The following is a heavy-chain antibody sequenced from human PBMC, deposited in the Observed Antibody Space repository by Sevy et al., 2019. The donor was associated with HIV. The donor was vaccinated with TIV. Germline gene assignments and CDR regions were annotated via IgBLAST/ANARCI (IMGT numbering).Heavy chain of an antibody. CDR2: IIPLFGTA. J-gene: IGHJ4*02. CDR1: GGTFSSFA. Sequence: ASVKVSCKASGGTFSSFALSWVRQAPGQGLEWMGGIIPLFGTAKYAQKFQGRVTITADESTSTTYMELGSLRSDDTAVYYCARGGSLRGYCSGGTCYLFDSWGQGTLVTVSS. D-gene: IGHD2-15*01. V-gene: IGHV1-69*13. CDR3: ARGGSLRGYCSGGTCYLFDS.